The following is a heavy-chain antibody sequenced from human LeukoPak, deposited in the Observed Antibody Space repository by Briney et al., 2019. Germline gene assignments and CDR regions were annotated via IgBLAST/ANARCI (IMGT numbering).Heavy chain of an antibody. D-gene: IGHD2-15*01. J-gene: IGHJ5*02. CDR2: IIPIFGTA. Sequence: SVKVSCKASGGTFSSYAISWVRQAPGQGLEWMGGIIPIFGTANYAQKFQGRVTITADESTSTAYMELSSLRSEDTAVYYCARDFGCWCSWHNWFDPWGQGTLVTVSS. CDR1: GGTFSSYA. V-gene: IGHV1-69*01. CDR3: ARDFGCWCSWHNWFDP.